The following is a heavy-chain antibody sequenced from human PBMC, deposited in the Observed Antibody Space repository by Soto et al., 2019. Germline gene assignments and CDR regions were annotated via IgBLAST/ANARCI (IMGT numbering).Heavy chain of an antibody. Sequence: ASVKVSCKASGYTFTSYYMHWVRQAPGQGLEWMGIINPSGGSTSYAQKFQGRVTMTRDTSTSTVCMELSSLRSEDTAVYYCARGGTIFGVVIEYYYYYGMDVWGQGTTVTVSS. J-gene: IGHJ6*02. CDR2: INPSGGST. CDR3: ARGGTIFGVVIEYYYYYGMDV. D-gene: IGHD3-3*01. V-gene: IGHV1-46*01. CDR1: GYTFTSYY.